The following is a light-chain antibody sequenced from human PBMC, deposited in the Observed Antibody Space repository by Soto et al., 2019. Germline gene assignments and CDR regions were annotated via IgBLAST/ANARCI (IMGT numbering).Light chain of an antibody. CDR2: EDT. V-gene: IGLV2-23*01. Sequence: QYALTQPASVYGSPGQSITISCTRTFSDVGSYNLVSWYQQNPGKAPKLMIYEDTKRPSGVSNRFSGSKSGYTASLTISGLQAEDEADYYCCSYAGSSTVVFGGGTKVTV. J-gene: IGLJ2*01. CDR1: FSDVGSYNL. CDR3: CSYAGSSTVV.